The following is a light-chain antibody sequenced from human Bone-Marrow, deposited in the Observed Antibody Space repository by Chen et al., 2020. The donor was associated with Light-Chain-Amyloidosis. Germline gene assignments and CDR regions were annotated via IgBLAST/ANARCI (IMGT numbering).Light chain of an antibody. J-gene: IGLJ3*02. Sequence: QSALSQPASVSGSPGQSITISCTGSSSDIGGNKSVSWYQHYPGTAPRLMIYDVNNRPSGVSNRCAGSKAGSTAALTIAGLQAEDEAAYYCSSITDSTTWVFGGGTKVTVL. V-gene: IGLV2-14*03. CDR1: SSDIGGNKS. CDR2: DVN. CDR3: SSITDSTTWV.